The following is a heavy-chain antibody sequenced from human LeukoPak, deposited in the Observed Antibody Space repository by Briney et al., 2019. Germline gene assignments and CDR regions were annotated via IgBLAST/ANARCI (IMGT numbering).Heavy chain of an antibody. CDR2: ISAYNGNT. CDR3: ARGASDWNGSPNYYYGMDV. V-gene: IGHV1-18*01. Sequence: GASVKVSCKASGYTFTSYGISWVRQAPGQGLEWMGWISAYNGNTNYAQKLQGRVTMTTDTSTSTAYMELRSLRSDDTAVYYCARGASDWNGSPNYYYGMDVWGQGTTVTVSS. CDR1: GYTFTSYG. J-gene: IGHJ6*02. D-gene: IGHD1-1*01.